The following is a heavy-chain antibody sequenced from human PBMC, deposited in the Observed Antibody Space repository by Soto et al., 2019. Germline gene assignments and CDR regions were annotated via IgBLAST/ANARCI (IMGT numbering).Heavy chain of an antibody. V-gene: IGHV3-74*01. CDR3: TSLSVAVDYLAFDI. CDR2: ISHDGSST. D-gene: IGHD6-19*01. Sequence: EVQLVESGGGLIQPGGSLRLSCTASGFPFSDLWMHWVRQAPGKGLEWVSRISHDGSSTSHADSVRGRFSISRDNAKNTVYLQMNSLRAEDTAVYYCTSLSVAVDYLAFDIWGQGTVVTVS. CDR1: GFPFSDLW. J-gene: IGHJ3*02.